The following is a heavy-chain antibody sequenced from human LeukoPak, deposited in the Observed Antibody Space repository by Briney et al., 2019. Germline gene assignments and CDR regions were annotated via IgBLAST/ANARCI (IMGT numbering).Heavy chain of an antibody. CDR2: IYHTGST. D-gene: IGHD3-10*01. Sequence: SQTLSLTCTVSGASISSGTYSWSWIRQPPGEGLEWIGYIYHTGSTYYNPSLKGRVTISVDRSKNQFSLNLNFATAADTALYYCARGDGSGSGRWFDPWGQGTLITVSS. V-gene: IGHV4-30-2*01. CDR1: GASISSGTYS. CDR3: ARGDGSGSGRWFDP. J-gene: IGHJ5*02.